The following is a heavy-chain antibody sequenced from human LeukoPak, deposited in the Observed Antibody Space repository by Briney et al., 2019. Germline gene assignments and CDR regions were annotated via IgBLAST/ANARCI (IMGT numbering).Heavy chain of an antibody. D-gene: IGHD5-12*01. Sequence: GGSLRLSCAASGFTFSNYGMHWVRQAPGKGLEWVAIISYDGSNKYYADSVKGRFTISRDNSKNTLYLQMSSLRPEDTAVYYCVKPLGSSGYGYFFDYWGQGTLVTVSS. CDR2: ISYDGSNK. J-gene: IGHJ4*02. V-gene: IGHV3-30*18. CDR3: VKPLGSSGYGYFFDY. CDR1: GFTFSNYG.